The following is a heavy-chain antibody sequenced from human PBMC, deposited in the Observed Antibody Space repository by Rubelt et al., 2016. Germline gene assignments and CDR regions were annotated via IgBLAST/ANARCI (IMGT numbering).Heavy chain of an antibody. CDR2: IKQDGSEK. CDR3: AKDPTAGYSSGWYGDN. Sequence: VRQAPGKGLEWVANIKQDGSEKYYVDSVKGRFTISRDNAKNSLYLQMNSLRAEDTAVYYCAKDPTAGYSSGWYGDNWGQGTLVTVSS. J-gene: IGHJ4*02. V-gene: IGHV3-7*01. D-gene: IGHD6-19*01.